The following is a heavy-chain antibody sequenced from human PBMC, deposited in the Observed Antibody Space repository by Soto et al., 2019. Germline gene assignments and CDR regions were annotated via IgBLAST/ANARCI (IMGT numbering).Heavy chain of an antibody. J-gene: IGHJ4*02. CDR3: ARGFGRFNY. V-gene: IGHV3-48*03. Sequence: EVQFLESGGGLVQPGGSLRLSCGVSGFTFNDFEMNWVRQAPGKGLEWLAYIDGSGTTKKYADSVRGRFTISRDNPNNSLFLQMSSRSAADTAIYYCARGFGRFNYWGQGPLVSVSS. D-gene: IGHD3-10*01. CDR2: IDGSGTTK. CDR1: GFTFNDFE.